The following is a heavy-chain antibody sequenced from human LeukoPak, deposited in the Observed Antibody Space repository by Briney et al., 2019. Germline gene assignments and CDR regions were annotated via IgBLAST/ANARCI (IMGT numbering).Heavy chain of an antibody. D-gene: IGHD1/OR15-1a*01. Sequence: PGGSLRLSCAASGFTFTNYWMHWVRQAPGKGLVWVSRIDGDGSSTNYADSVKGRFTVSRDNSKNTLYLQMNSLRVEDTAVYYCARGGYNWDTDAGWFDPWGLGTLVTVSS. V-gene: IGHV3-74*01. J-gene: IGHJ5*02. CDR3: ARGGYNWDTDAGWFDP. CDR1: GFTFTNYW. CDR2: IDGDGSST.